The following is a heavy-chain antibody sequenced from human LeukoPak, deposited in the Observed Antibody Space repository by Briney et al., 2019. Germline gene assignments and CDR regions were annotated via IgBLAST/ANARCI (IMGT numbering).Heavy chain of an antibody. D-gene: IGHD6-19*01. CDR3: ARVTAVTDY. Sequence: SETQSLTCAVYGGSFSGYYWSWIRQPPGKGLEWIGEINHSGSTNYNPSLKSRVTISVDTSKNQFSLKLSSVTAADTAVYYCARVTAVTDYWGQGTLVTVSS. J-gene: IGHJ4*02. V-gene: IGHV4-34*01. CDR2: INHSGST. CDR1: GGSFSGYY.